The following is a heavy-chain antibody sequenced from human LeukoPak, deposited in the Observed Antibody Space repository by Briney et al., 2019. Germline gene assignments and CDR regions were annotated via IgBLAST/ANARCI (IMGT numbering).Heavy chain of an antibody. D-gene: IGHD2-15*01. V-gene: IGHV3-23*01. CDR2: ISNNGGYT. CDR3: AKQLGYCSDCSCYFPY. Sequence: GGSRRLCCAASGFTFSSTVMSWDRQAPGNGLEWVSAISNNGGYTYYADSVQGRFTISRDNSKSTLCLQMNSLRAEDTAVYYCAKQLGYCSDCSCYFPYWGQGTLVTVSS. J-gene: IGHJ4*02. CDR1: GFTFSSTV.